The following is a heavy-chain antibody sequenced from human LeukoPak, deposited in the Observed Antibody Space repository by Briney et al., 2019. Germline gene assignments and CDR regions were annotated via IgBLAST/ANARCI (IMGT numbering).Heavy chain of an antibody. Sequence: GSLRLPCAASGFPVSNNYMTWGRQAPGKGVGWGSGFFSGGTTYYADSVKGRFTISRDSSKNTLYLQMNNLRAEDTAVYYCARYSTDVIPEPSGWFDPWGQGTLVTVSS. CDR1: GFPVSNNY. CDR2: FFSGGTT. D-gene: IGHD2-2*01. V-gene: IGHV3-53*01. CDR3: ARYSTDVIPEPSGWFDP. J-gene: IGHJ5*02.